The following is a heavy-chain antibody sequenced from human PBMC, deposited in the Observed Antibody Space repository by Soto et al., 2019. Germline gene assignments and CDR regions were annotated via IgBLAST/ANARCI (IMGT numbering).Heavy chain of an antibody. Sequence: GSVKVYCKCLGYTFTSYGISFVRQAPGQGLEWMGWIRPNDGHTNYAQKFQDRVTMTRDTSTTTVYMDLRSLGSDDTAVYYCAIIGSGDYSDFDYWGQGTMVTVSS. CDR2: IRPNDGHT. D-gene: IGHD4-4*01. V-gene: IGHV1-18*01. CDR3: AIIGSGDYSDFDY. J-gene: IGHJ4*02. CDR1: GYTFTSYG.